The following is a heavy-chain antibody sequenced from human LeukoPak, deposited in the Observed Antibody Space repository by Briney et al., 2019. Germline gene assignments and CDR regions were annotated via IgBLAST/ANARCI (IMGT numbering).Heavy chain of an antibody. CDR3: ARTSGSYGLDMDV. J-gene: IGHJ6*03. Sequence: GASVKVSCKASGYTFTGYYMHWVRQAPGQGLEWMGWINPNSGGTNYAQKFQGRVTMTRDTSISTVYMELSSLRSEDTAVYYCARTSGSYGLDMDVWGKGTTVTVSS. CDR2: INPNSGGT. D-gene: IGHD1-26*01. V-gene: IGHV1-2*02. CDR1: GYTFTGYY.